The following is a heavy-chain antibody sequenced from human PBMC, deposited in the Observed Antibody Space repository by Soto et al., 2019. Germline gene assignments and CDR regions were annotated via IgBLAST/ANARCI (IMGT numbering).Heavy chain of an antibody. Sequence: SVKGSCKASGGTFSSYAISWVRQAPGQGLEWMGGIIPIFGTANYAQKFQGRVTITADKSTSTAYMELSSLRSEDTAVYYCAREGNIVATISDAFDIWGHWTIVTVS. CDR3: AREGNIVATISDAFDI. CDR1: GGTFSSYA. D-gene: IGHD5-12*01. V-gene: IGHV1-69*06. CDR2: IIPIFGTA. J-gene: IGHJ3*02.